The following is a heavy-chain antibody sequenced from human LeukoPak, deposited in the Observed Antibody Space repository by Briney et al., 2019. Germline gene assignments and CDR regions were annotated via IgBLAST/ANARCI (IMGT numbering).Heavy chain of an antibody. D-gene: IGHD6-6*01. CDR3: ARAKEYGRSKSYYGMDV. Sequence: GGSLRLSCAASGFTFSDYYMSWLRQAPGKGLEWVSYISSSGRTIAYADYGKGRFTISRDNAKNSLYLQMNSLRAEDTAVYCCARAKEYGRSKSYYGMDVWGQGTTVTVSS. J-gene: IGHJ6*02. CDR2: ISSSGRTI. V-gene: IGHV3-11*01. CDR1: GFTFSDYY.